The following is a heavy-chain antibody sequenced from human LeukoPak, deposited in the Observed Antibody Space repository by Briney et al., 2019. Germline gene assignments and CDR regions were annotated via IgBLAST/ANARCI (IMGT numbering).Heavy chain of an antibody. J-gene: IGHJ6*02. CDR2: ISYDGSNK. CDR1: GFTFSSYA. Sequence: PGGSLRLSCAASGFTFSSYAMHWVRQAPGKGLEWVAVISYDGSNKYYADSVKGRFTISRDNAKNSLDLQMNSLRAEDTAVYYCAKDFTNTYYYGSWDSYGMDVWGQGTTVTVSS. D-gene: IGHD3-10*01. CDR3: AKDFTNTYYYGSWDSYGMDV. V-gene: IGHV3-30-3*01.